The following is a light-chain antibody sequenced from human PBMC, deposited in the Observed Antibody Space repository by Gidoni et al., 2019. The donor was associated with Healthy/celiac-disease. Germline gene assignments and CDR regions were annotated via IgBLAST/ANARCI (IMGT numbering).Light chain of an antibody. CDR1: QSVSSSY. V-gene: IGKV3-20*01. Sequence: EIVLTQSPGTLSLSPGERTTLSCRAVQSVSSSYLAWYQQKPGQATRILIYGASSRATGIPASFSGMGSGTDFTVTISRLEPEDFAVYYCQQYGSSPPRTFXXXTKVEIK. J-gene: IGKJ1*01. CDR2: GAS. CDR3: QQYGSSPPRT.